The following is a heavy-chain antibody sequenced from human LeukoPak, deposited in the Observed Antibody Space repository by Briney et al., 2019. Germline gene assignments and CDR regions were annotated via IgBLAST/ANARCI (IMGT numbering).Heavy chain of an antibody. CDR2: IYYSGST. V-gene: IGHV4-59*01. Sequence: SETLSLTCTVSGGSISSYYWSWIRKPAGKGLEWIGYIYYSGSTNYNPSLKSRVTISVDTSKNQFSLKLSSVTAADTAVYYCARVDHYYDSSGYFLYFDYWGQGTLVTVSS. CDR3: ARVDHYYDSSGYFLYFDY. J-gene: IGHJ4*02. CDR1: GGSISSYY. D-gene: IGHD3-22*01.